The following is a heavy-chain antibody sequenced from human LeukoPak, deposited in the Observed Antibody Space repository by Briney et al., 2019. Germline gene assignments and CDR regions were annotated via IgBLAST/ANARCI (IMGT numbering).Heavy chain of an antibody. V-gene: IGHV1-18*01. D-gene: IGHD2-21*02. CDR3: ARSYPRAYCGGDCYEGY. J-gene: IGHJ4*02. CDR1: GYTFTSYG. CDR2: ISAYNGNT. Sequence: GASVKVSCKASGYTFTSYGISWVRQAPGQGLEWMGWISAYNGNTNYAQKLQGRVTMTTDTSTSTAYMELRSLRSDDTAVYYCARSYPRAYCGGDCYEGYWGQGTLVTVSS.